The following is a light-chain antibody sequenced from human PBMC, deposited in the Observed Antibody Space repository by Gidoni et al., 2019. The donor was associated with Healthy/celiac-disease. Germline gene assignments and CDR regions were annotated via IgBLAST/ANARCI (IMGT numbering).Light chain of an antibody. Sequence: VIWMAQSPALLSASTGDRVTISCRMRQGVSSYLAWYQQKPGKAPELLIYAASTLQSGVPSRFSGSGSGTDFTLTTSFLQSEDFATYYCQQYYSFPRTFGQGTKVEIK. CDR2: AAS. CDR3: QQYYSFPRT. CDR1: QGVSSY. V-gene: IGKV1D-8*01. J-gene: IGKJ1*01.